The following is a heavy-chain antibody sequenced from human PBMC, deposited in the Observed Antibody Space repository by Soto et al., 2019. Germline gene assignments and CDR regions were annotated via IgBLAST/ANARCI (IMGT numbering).Heavy chain of an antibody. CDR2: ISYDGSNK. CDR3: AKGGLVGATTLYFDY. V-gene: IGHV3-30*18. J-gene: IGHJ4*02. Sequence: GSLRPPCAASGFTFSSYGMHRVRQAPGKGLEWVAVISYDGSNKYYADSVKGRFTISRDNSKNTLYLQMNSLRAEDTAVYYCAKGGLVGATTLYFDYWGQGTLVTVSS. D-gene: IGHD1-26*01. CDR1: GFTFSSYG.